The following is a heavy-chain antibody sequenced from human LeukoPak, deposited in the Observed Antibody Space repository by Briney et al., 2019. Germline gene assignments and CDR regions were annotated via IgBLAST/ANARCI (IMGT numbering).Heavy chain of an antibody. J-gene: IGHJ4*02. CDR2: INHSGST. D-gene: IGHD2-15*01. CDR1: VGSFSGYY. CDR3: PYVLVVAGDVY. V-gene: IGHV4-34*01. Sequence: SETLSLTSAVYVGSFSGYYWSWVRQPPGKGLGWVVEINHSGSTNYTTYLKSRVTISVDTSKNKFSRMLNSAAAAATALYYSPYVLVVAGDVYWGQGTLISVSS.